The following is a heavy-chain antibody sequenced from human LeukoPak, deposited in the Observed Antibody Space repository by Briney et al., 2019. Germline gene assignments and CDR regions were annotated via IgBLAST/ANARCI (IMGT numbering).Heavy chain of an antibody. J-gene: IGHJ2*01. CDR2: IYYSGST. D-gene: IGHD2-15*01. CDR1: GGSISSGGYY. CDR3: ARHEYCSGGSCYLDWYFDL. V-gene: IGHV4-39*01. Sequence: SETLSLTCTVSGGSISSGGYYWSWIRQPPGKGLEWIGSIYYSGSTYYNPSLKSRVTISVDTSKNQFSLKLSSVTAADTAVYYCARHEYCSGGSCYLDWYFDLWGRGTLVTVSS.